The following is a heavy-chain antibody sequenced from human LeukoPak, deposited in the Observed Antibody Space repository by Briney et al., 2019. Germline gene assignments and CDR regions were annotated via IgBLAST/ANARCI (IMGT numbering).Heavy chain of an antibody. D-gene: IGHD2-2*01. Sequence: SETLSLTCTVSGGSISSHYWSWIRQPPGKGLEWIGYIYYSGSTNYNPSLKSRVTISVDTSKNQFSLKLSSVTAADTAVYYCARAGPCSSTSCSKDYYYYMDVWGKGTTVTVSS. J-gene: IGHJ6*03. V-gene: IGHV4-59*11. CDR1: GGSISSHY. CDR3: ARAGPCSSTSCSKDYYYYMDV. CDR2: IYYSGST.